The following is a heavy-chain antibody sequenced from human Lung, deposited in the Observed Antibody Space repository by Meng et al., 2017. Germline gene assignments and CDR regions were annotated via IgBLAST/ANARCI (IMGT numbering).Heavy chain of an antibody. D-gene: IGHD4-11*01. J-gene: IGHJ4*02. CDR3: ARGPTTMAHDFDY. CDR2: INHSGST. CDR1: GGSFSDYY. Sequence: QVQLQQGGAGLLKPSEPPSLTCVFSGGSFSDYYWSWIRQPPGKGLEWIGEINHSGSTNYNPSLESRATISVDTSQNNLSLKLSSVTAADSAVYYCARGPTTMAHDFDYWGQGTLVTVSS. V-gene: IGHV4-34*01.